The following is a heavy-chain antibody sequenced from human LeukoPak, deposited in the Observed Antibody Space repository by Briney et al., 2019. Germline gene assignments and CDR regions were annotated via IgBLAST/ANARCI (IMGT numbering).Heavy chain of an antibody. V-gene: IGHV4-34*01. D-gene: IGHD2-2*01. Sequence: PSETLSLTCAVYGGSFSGYYWSWIRQPPGKGLEWIGEINHSGNTNYNPSLKSRVTISVDTSKNQFSLKLSSVTAADTAVYYCARVGRVYCSSTSCPPSSYYYYYYGMDVWGQGTTVTVSS. J-gene: IGHJ6*02. CDR1: GGSFSGYY. CDR2: INHSGNT. CDR3: ARVGRVYCSSTSCPPSSYYYYYYGMDV.